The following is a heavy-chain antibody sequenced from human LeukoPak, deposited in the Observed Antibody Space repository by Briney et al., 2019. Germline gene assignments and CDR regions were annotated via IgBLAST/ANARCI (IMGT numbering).Heavy chain of an antibody. Sequence: ASGKVSCKASGYTFTSYAMNWVRQAPGQGLEWRGWINTNTGKPTYAQGFTGRFVFSLATSVSTAYLQISTLKAEDTAVYYCARDAALRYFDRSYYYHYMDVWGKGTTVTVSS. CDR3: ARDAALRYFDRSYYYHYMDV. V-gene: IGHV7-4-1*02. J-gene: IGHJ6*03. D-gene: IGHD3-9*01. CDR1: GYTFTSYA. CDR2: INTNTGKP.